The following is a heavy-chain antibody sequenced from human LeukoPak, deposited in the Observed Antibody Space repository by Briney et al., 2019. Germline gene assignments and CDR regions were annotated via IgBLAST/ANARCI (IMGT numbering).Heavy chain of an antibody. D-gene: IGHD6-13*01. Sequence: ASVKVSCKVSGYTLTELSMHWVRQAPGKGLEWMGGFDPEDGETIYAQKLQGRVTMTEDTSTDTACMELSSLRSEDTAVYYCATDWGRQLAPRLFDYWGQGTLVTVSS. J-gene: IGHJ4*02. CDR3: ATDWGRQLAPRLFDY. V-gene: IGHV1-24*01. CDR2: FDPEDGET. CDR1: GYTLTELS.